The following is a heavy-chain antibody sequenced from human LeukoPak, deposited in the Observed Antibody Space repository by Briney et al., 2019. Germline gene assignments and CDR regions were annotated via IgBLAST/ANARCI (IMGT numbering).Heavy chain of an antibody. CDR3: SRSHDYGGLYFYYYMDV. CDR1: GGSISSRSDY. J-gene: IGHJ6*03. Sequence: SETLSLTCTVSGGSISSRSDYWVWIRPTPGKGLEWIGNLDSSGSTYYHPSLNSRVTISTGTSKNQFYLNLRSVTAADTAIYSCSRSHDYGGLYFYYYMDVWGKGTTVTVSS. D-gene: IGHD4-23*01. V-gene: IGHV4-39*01. CDR2: LDSSGST.